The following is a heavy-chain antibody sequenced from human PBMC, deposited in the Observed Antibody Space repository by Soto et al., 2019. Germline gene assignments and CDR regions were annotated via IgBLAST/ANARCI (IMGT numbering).Heavy chain of an antibody. CDR2: IYPGDSDT. Sequence: GESLNISCKVSGYSFTSYWIGWVRQLPGKGLEWMGIIYPGDSDTRYSPSFQGQVTISADKSISTAYLQWSSLKASDTAVYYCARQQQEVAYYYGLNVWGQGTTVNVSS. CDR3: ARQQQEVAYYYGLNV. V-gene: IGHV5-51*01. D-gene: IGHD1-1*01. J-gene: IGHJ6*02. CDR1: GYSFTSYW.